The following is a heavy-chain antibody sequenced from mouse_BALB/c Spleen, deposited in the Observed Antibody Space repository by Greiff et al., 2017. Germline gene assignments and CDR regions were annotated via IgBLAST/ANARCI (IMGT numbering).Heavy chain of an antibody. J-gene: IGHJ1*01. V-gene: IGHV1S137*01. CDR3: ARALLLRLHNWYFDV. CDR1: GYTFTDYA. Sequence: QVQLQQSGAELVRPGVSVKISCKGSGYTFTDYAMHWVKQSHAKSLEWIGVISTYYGDASYNQKFKGKATMTVDKSSSTAYMELARLTSEDSAIYYCARALLLRLHNWYFDVWGAGTTVTVSS. D-gene: IGHD1-2*01. CDR2: ISTYYGDA.